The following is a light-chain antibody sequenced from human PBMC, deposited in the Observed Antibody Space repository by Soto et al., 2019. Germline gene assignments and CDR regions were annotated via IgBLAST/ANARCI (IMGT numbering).Light chain of an antibody. CDR1: QGISTY. CDR3: RPSTSWS. V-gene: IGKV1-39*01. J-gene: IGKJ1*01. CDR2: AAS. Sequence: DLQMKQYPSSLSASVGDRVTITCRASQGISTYLNWYQQKPGKAPKLLIYAASSLQSGVPSRFSGSGSETDFTLTISSLQPEDVAAYASRPSTSWSFGQGTKVYIK.